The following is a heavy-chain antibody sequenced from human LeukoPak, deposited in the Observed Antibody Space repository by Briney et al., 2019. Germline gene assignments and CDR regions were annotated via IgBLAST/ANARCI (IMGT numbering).Heavy chain of an antibody. J-gene: IGHJ4*02. CDR1: GYTFTSYD. D-gene: IGHD6-13*01. Sequence: VKVSCKASGYTFTSYDINWVRQATGQGLEWMGWMNPNSGNTGYAQKFQGRVTITRNTSISTAYMELSSLRSEDTAVYYCASGDRVQQLPFDYWGQGTLVAVSS. CDR3: ASGDRVQQLPFDY. V-gene: IGHV1-8*03. CDR2: MNPNSGNT.